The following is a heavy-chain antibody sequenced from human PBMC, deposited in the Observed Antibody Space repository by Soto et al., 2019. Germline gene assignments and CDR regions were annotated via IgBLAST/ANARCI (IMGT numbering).Heavy chain of an antibody. CDR2: ISGGGGT. Sequence: GGSLRLSCAASGFSFDSYAMTWVRQAPGRGLQWVSLISGGGGTYYADSVKARFTISRDNSKNTLYLQMNSLRAEDTAVYYCAKTAGYTTAYPLDYWGQGTQVTVSS. J-gene: IGHJ4*02. CDR3: AKTAGYTTAYPLDY. V-gene: IGHV3-23*01. D-gene: IGHD3-9*01. CDR1: GFSFDSYA.